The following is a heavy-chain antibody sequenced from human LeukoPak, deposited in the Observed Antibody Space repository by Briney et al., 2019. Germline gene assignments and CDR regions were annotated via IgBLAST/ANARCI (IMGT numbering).Heavy chain of an antibody. V-gene: IGHV3-48*04. CDR2: ISSSSSTI. J-gene: IGHJ4*02. D-gene: IGHD3-9*01. Sequence: GGSLRLSCAVSGFTFSSYSMNWVRQAPGKGLEWVSYISSSSSTIYYADSVKGRFTISRDNAKNSLYLQMNSLRAEDTAVYYCANYPYYDILTGYPVSYWGQGTLVTVSS. CDR1: GFTFSSYS. CDR3: ANYPYYDILTGYPVSY.